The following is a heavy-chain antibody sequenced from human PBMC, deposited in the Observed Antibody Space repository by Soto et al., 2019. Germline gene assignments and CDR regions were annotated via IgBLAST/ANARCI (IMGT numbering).Heavy chain of an antibody. CDR2: IYYSGST. D-gene: IGHD2-8*01. CDR1: GGSISSGDYY. V-gene: IGHV4-30-4*01. CDR3: ARDSRMNWFDP. Sequence: SETLSLTCTVSGGSISSGDYYWSWIRQPPGKGLEWIGYIYYSGSTYYNPSLKSRVTVSVDTSKNQFSLKLSSVTAADTAVYYCARDSRMNWFDPWGQGTLVTVSS. J-gene: IGHJ5*02.